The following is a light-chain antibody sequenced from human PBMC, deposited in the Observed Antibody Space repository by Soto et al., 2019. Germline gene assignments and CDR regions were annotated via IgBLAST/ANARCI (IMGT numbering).Light chain of an antibody. J-gene: IGLJ2*01. Sequence: QSVLTQPPSASGSPGQSVTISCTGTSSDVGDYNYVSWYQRHPGKAPKLMIYEVSKRPSGVPDRFSGSKSGNTASLTVSGLQAEDEAYYYCSSYAGSNNLVFGGGTKLTVL. CDR3: SSYAGSNNLV. CDR1: SSDVGDYNY. CDR2: EVS. V-gene: IGLV2-8*01.